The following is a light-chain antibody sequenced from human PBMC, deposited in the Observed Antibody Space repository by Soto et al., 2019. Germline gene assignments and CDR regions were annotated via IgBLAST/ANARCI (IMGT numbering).Light chain of an antibody. CDR2: GAS. J-gene: IGKJ2*01. V-gene: IGKV3-15*01. CDR1: QSVRSN. Sequence: EIVMTQSPATLSVSPGERATLSCRASQSVRSNLAWYQQKPGQAPSLLIYGASTRATGVPARFSGSGSGTEFTLSISNLQSEDFAVYYCQQFTMWPYTFGQGTKVEI. CDR3: QQFTMWPYT.